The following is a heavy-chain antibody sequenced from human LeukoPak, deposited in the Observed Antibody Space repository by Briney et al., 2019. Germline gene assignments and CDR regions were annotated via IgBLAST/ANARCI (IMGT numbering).Heavy chain of an antibody. D-gene: IGHD4-17*01. Sequence: GGSLRLSCAASGFTVSSNYMSWVRQAPGKGLEWVSVIYSGGSTYYADSVKGRFTISRHNSKNTLYLQMNSLRAEDTAVYYCARDLTTVTTSDVGDDAFDIWGQGTMVTVSS. J-gene: IGHJ3*02. V-gene: IGHV3-53*04. CDR1: GFTVSSNY. CDR2: IYSGGST. CDR3: ARDLTTVTTSDVGDDAFDI.